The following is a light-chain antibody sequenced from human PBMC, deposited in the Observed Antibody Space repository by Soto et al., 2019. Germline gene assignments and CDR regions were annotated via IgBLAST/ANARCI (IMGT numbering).Light chain of an antibody. V-gene: IGKV3-20*01. CDR1: QSVSSSY. J-gene: IGKJ1*01. CDR3: QQYGSWWT. CDR2: GAS. Sequence: EIVLTPSLGTLSLSPGERATLSCRASQSVSSSYLAWYQQKPGQAPRLLIYGASSRATGIPDRFSGSGSGTDFTLTISRLEPEDFAVYYCQQYGSWWTFGQGTKVDIK.